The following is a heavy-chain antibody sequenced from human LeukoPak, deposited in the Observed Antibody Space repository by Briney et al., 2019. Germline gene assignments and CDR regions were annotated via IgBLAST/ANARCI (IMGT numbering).Heavy chain of an antibody. D-gene: IGHD6-13*01. V-gene: IGHV3-15*01. CDR3: ASGIAAAGTQH. J-gene: IGHJ1*01. Sequence: GGSLRLSCAASGFKFIDAWMSWVRQAPGKGLEWVGRIKSKGGGGTADYTAPVEGRFTISRDDSKDMIYLQMNSLRAEDTAVYYCASGIAAAGTQHWGQGTLVTVSS. CDR1: GFKFIDAW. CDR2: IKSKGGGGTA.